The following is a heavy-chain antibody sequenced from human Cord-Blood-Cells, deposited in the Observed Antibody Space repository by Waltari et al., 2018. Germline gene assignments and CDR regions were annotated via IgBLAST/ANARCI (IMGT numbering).Heavy chain of an antibody. J-gene: IGHJ4*02. CDR1: GYTFTSYG. Sequence: QVQLVQSGAEVKKPGASVKVSCKASGYTFTSYGISWVRQATGQGLEWMGWISAYNGNTKYAQKLQGRVTMTTDASTSTAYMELRSLGSDDTAVYYCARDSGEIAAAGAFDYWGQGTLVTVSS. V-gene: IGHV1-18*01. D-gene: IGHD6-13*01. CDR2: ISAYNGNT. CDR3: ARDSGEIAAAGAFDY.